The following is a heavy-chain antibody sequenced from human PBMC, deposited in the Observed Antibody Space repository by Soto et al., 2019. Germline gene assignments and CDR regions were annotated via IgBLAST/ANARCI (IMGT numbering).Heavy chain of an antibody. J-gene: IGHJ6*02. Sequence: EVQLVESGGGLVQPGGSLRLSCAASGFTFSDYWIHWVRQAPGKGLMWVSRIKGDWSTTNYADSVKGRFTVSRDNAKNTLYLQMNSLRAEDTALYYCARGIRGHYGKDVWGQGTTVSVSS. CDR3: ARGIRGHYGKDV. V-gene: IGHV3-74*01. CDR1: GFTFSDYW. D-gene: IGHD3-10*01. CDR2: IKGDWSTT.